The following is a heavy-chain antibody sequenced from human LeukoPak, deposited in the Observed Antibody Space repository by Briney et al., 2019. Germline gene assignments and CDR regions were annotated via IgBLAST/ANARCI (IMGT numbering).Heavy chain of an antibody. CDR2: ISYDGSNK. Sequence: GGSLRLSCAASGFTFSSYAMHWVRQAPGKGLEWVAVISYDGSNKYYADSVKGRFTISRDNSKNTLYLQMSSLRAEDTAVYYCARDPTYSSALYYFDYWGQGTLATVSS. CDR3: ARDPTYSSALYYFDY. D-gene: IGHD6-19*01. V-gene: IGHV3-30*04. CDR1: GFTFSSYA. J-gene: IGHJ4*02.